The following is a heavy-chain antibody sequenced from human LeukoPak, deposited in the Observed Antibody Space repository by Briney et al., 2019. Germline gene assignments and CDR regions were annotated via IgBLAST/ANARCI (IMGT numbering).Heavy chain of an antibody. Sequence: PGGSLRLSCAASGFTFSSYAMHWVRQALGKGLEWVAVISYDGSNKYYADSVKGRFTISRDNSKNTLYLQMNSLRAEDTAVYYCARDYRVAARQGDYWGQGTLVTVSS. V-gene: IGHV3-30-3*01. D-gene: IGHD6-6*01. J-gene: IGHJ4*02. CDR2: ISYDGSNK. CDR1: GFTFSSYA. CDR3: ARDYRVAARQGDY.